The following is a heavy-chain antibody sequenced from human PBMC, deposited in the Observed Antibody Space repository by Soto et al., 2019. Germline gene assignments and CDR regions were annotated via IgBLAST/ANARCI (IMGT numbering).Heavy chain of an antibody. D-gene: IGHD1-1*01. J-gene: IGHJ3*01. Sequence: GGSLRLCCAASGFTFSNAWMSWVRQAPGKGLEWVSRINSKTDGGTTDYAAPVKGRFTISRDDSKNTLYLQMNSLKTEDTAVYYCTRRYNWNDRDAFDVWGQGTMVTVSS. CDR3: TRRYNWNDRDAFDV. CDR1: GFTFSNAW. V-gene: IGHV3-15*01. CDR2: INSKTDGGTT.